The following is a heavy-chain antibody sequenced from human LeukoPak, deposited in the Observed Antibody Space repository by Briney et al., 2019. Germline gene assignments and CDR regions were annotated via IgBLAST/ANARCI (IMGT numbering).Heavy chain of an antibody. CDR2: IWYDGSNK. CDR3: AKALGTYYYGSGSYLDY. CDR1: GFTFSSYG. J-gene: IGHJ4*02. D-gene: IGHD3-10*01. V-gene: IGHV3-33*06. Sequence: PWGSLRLSCAASGFTFSSYGMHWVRQAPGKGLEWVEVIWYDGSNKYYADSVKGRFTISRDNSKNTLYLQMNSLRAEDTAVYYCAKALGTYYYGSGSYLDYWGQGTLVSVSS.